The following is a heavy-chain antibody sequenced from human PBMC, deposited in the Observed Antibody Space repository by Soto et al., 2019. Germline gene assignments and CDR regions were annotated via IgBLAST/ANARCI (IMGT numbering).Heavy chain of an antibody. CDR1: GGSISSSGYY. J-gene: IGHJ6*02. CDR3: ARGPREFRNWGRDYYYYGMDV. CDR2: INHSGST. D-gene: IGHD7-27*01. V-gene: IGHV4-39*07. Sequence: PSATRSLTCTVSGGSISSSGYYWSWIRQPPGKGLEWIGEINHSGSTNYNPSLKSRVTISVDTSKNQFSLKLSSVTAADTAVYFCARGPREFRNWGRDYYYYGMDVWGQGTTVTVSS.